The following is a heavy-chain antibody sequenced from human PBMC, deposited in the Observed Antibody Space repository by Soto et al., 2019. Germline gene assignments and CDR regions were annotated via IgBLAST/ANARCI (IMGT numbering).Heavy chain of an antibody. CDR1: GFTFSNAW. J-gene: IGHJ6*02. CDR3: ARETAVAGGYYYYGMDV. CDR2: IKSKTDGGTT. D-gene: IGHD6-19*01. V-gene: IGHV3-15*01. Sequence: PGESLKISCAASGFTFSNAWMSWVRQAPGKGLEWVGRIKSKTDGGTTYYADSVKGRFTISRDNSKNTLYLQMNSLRAEDTAVYYCARETAVAGGYYYYGMDVWGQGTTVTVS.